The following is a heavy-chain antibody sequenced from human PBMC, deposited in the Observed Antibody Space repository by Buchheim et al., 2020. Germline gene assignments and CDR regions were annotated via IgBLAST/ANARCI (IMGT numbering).Heavy chain of an antibody. CDR1: GFTFSSYS. Sequence: EVQLVESGGGLVKPGGSLRLSCAASGFTFSSYSMNWVRQAPGKGLEWVSSISSSSSYIYYADSVKGRFTISRDNAQNSLYLQMNSRRAEDTAVYYCARDRSEYYYYYYGMDVWGQGTT. CDR2: ISSSSSYI. J-gene: IGHJ6*02. V-gene: IGHV3-21*01. CDR3: ARDRSEYYYYYYGMDV. D-gene: IGHD2/OR15-2a*01.